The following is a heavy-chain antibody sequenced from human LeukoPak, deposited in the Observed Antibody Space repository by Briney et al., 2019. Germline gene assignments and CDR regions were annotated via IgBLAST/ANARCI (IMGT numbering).Heavy chain of an antibody. V-gene: IGHV3-43D*03. CDR3: AKDHPKKDSSSWYYYYYGMDV. J-gene: IGHJ6*02. CDR2: ISWDGGST. CDR1: GFTFDDYA. Sequence: GGSLRLSCAASGFTFDDYAMHWVRQAPGKGLEWVSLISWDGGSTYYADSVKGRFTISRDNSKNSLYLQMNSLRAEDTALYYCAKDHPKKDSSSWYYYYYGMDVWGQGTTVTVSS. D-gene: IGHD6-13*01.